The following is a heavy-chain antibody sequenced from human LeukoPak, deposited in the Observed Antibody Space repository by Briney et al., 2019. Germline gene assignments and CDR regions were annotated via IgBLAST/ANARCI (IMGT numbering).Heavy chain of an antibody. J-gene: IGHJ4*02. D-gene: IGHD3-10*02. CDR2: INSDGSTT. CDR3: ARVTWNYVPFDY. V-gene: IGHV3-74*01. Sequence: PGGSLRLSCAASGFTFSSYWMHWVRQAPGKGLVWVSRINSDGSTTTYADSVKGRFTISRDSARNTLYPQMNSLGAEDTAVYYCARVTWNYVPFDYWGQGTLVTVSS. CDR1: GFTFSSYW.